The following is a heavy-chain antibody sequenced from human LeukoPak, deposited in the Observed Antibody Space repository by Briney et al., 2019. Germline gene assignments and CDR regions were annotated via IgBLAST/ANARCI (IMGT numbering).Heavy chain of an antibody. CDR1: GFTFSNYA. J-gene: IGHJ4*02. CDR2: LWYDGSNK. CDR3: ARGYTLLEY. Sequence: PGRSLRLSCAASGFTFSNYAMDWVRQVSGKGLEWVAVLWYDGSNKYYADSVKGRFTISRDNSKNTLYLQMDSLRAEDTAVYYCARGYTLLEYWGQGTLVTVSS. V-gene: IGHV3-33*01. D-gene: IGHD1-1*01.